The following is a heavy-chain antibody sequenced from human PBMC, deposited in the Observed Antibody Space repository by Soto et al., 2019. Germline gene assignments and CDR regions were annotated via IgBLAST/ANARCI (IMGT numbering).Heavy chain of an antibody. V-gene: IGHV5-10-1*01. CDR2: IDPSDSYT. CDR3: ARLAVDGTLHYYGMDV. CDR1: GYSFTSYW. D-gene: IGHD6-19*01. J-gene: IGHJ6*02. Sequence: PGESLKISCKVSGYSFTSYWISWVRQMPGKGLEWMGRIDPSDSYTNYSPSFQGHVTISADKSISTAYLQWSSLKASDTAMYYCARLAVDGTLHYYGMDVWGQGTTVTVSS.